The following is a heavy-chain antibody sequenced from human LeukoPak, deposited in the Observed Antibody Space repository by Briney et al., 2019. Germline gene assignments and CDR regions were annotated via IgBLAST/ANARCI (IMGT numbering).Heavy chain of an antibody. D-gene: IGHD3-16*02. CDR1: GFTVSSNS. V-gene: IGHV3-53*01. CDR3: AKNYDYVWGSYRLGYYFDY. Sequence: GGSLRLSCAASGFTVSSNSMNWVRQAPGKGLQWVSVIYSGGNTYYADSVKGRFTISRDNSKNTLYMQMNSLRAEDTAVYYCAKNYDYVWGSYRLGYYFDYWGQGTLVTVSS. J-gene: IGHJ4*02. CDR2: IYSGGNT.